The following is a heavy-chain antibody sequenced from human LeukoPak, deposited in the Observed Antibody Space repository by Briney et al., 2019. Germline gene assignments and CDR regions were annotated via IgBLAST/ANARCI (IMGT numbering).Heavy chain of an antibody. V-gene: IGHV3-30*03. CDR1: GYTFSSYG. Sequence: GGSLRLSCAASGYTFSSYGMHWVRQAPGKGLEWVAGISYDGSNKYYADSVKGRFTISRDNSKNTLYLQMNSLRAEDTAVYYCVGLFDIWGQGTMVTVSS. CDR2: ISYDGSNK. CDR3: VGLFDI. J-gene: IGHJ3*02.